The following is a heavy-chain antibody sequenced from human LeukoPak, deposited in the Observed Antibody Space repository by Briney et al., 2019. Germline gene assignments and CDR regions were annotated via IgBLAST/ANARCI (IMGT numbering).Heavy chain of an antibody. V-gene: IGHV3-9*03. Sequence: GRSLRLSCAASGLTFDDYAMHWVRQAPGKGLEWVSGISWNSGSIGYADSVKGRFTISRDNAKNSLYLQMNSLRAKDMALYYCAKEEPVGAFDIWGQGTMVTVSS. CDR3: AKEEPVGAFDI. D-gene: IGHD1-14*01. J-gene: IGHJ3*02. CDR1: GLTFDDYA. CDR2: ISWNSGSI.